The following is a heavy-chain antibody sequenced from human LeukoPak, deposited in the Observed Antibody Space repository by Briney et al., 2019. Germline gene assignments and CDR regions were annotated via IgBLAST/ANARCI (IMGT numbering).Heavy chain of an antibody. J-gene: IGHJ4*02. CDR2: ISSSGSTI. V-gene: IGHV3-48*03. CDR1: GFTFSSYE. Sequence: PGGSLRLSCAASGFTFSSYEMSWIRQAPGKGLEWVSYISSSGSTIYYADSVKGRFTISRDNAKNSLYLQMNSLRAEDTAVYYCASGYSSSWYDYWGQGTLVTVSS. D-gene: IGHD6-13*01. CDR3: ASGYSSSWYDY.